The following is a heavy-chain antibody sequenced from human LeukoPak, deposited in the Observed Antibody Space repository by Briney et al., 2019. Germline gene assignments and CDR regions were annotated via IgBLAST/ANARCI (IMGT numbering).Heavy chain of an antibody. D-gene: IGHD6-19*01. Sequence: GGSLRLSCAASGFTFSSYAMSWVRQAPGKGLEWVSAISGSGGSTYYADSVKGRFTISRDNSKNTLYLQMNSLRAEDTAVYYCAKTKRTPGIAVAGPSRNDAFDIWGQGTMVTVSS. J-gene: IGHJ3*02. CDR1: GFTFSSYA. V-gene: IGHV3-23*01. CDR2: ISGSGGST. CDR3: AKTKRTPGIAVAGPSRNDAFDI.